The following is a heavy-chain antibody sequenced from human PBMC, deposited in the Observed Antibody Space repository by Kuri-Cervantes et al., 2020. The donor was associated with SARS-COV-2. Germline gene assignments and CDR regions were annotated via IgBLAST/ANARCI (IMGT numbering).Heavy chain of an antibody. CDR3: ARDRYDFWSGLGYYYYGMDV. CDR2: INSDGSST. CDR1: GFTFSSYW. V-gene: IGHV3-74*01. J-gene: IGHJ6*02. D-gene: IGHD3-3*01. Sequence: GESLKISCAASGFTFSSYWMHWVRQAPGKGLVWVSRINSDGSSTSYADSVKGRFTISRDNAKNTLYLQMNSPRAEDTAVYYCARDRYDFWSGLGYYYYGMDVWGQGTTVTVSS.